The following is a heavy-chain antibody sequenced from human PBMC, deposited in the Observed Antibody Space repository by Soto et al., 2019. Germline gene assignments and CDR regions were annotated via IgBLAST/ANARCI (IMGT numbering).Heavy chain of an antibody. Sequence: EVQLVESGGGLVQPGRSLRLSCAASGFTFDDYAMHWVRQAPGKGLEWVSGISWNSGSIGYADSVKGRFTISRDNAKNSLYLQMNSLRAEDTALYYCAKDILDTFGGPNDAFDIWGQGTMVTVSS. V-gene: IGHV3-9*01. J-gene: IGHJ3*02. D-gene: IGHD3-16*01. CDR2: ISWNSGSI. CDR1: GFTFDDYA. CDR3: AKDILDTFGGPNDAFDI.